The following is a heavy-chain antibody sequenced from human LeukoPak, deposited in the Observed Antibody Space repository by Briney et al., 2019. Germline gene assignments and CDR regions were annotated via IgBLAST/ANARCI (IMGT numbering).Heavy chain of an antibody. CDR3: ARAGSSGWSHYDAFDI. D-gene: IGHD6-19*01. J-gene: IGHJ3*02. V-gene: IGHV1-69*02. Sequence: SVKLSCKASGGTFSSYTISWVRQAPGQGLEWMGRIIPILGIANYDQKFQGRVTITADKSTSTAYMELSSLRSEDTAVYYCARAGSSGWSHYDAFDIWGQERMVTVSS. CDR2: IIPILGIA. CDR1: GGTFSSYT.